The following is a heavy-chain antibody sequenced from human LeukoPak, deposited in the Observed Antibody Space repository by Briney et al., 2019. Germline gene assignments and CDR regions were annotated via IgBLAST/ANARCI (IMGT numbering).Heavy chain of an antibody. Sequence: SETLSLTCTVSGDSISSGRYYWSWIRQPAGKGLEWIGRIHSSGGTEYYPSLKRRVTISVDTAKNQFSLKLTSVTAADTAVYYCAREGASWGFTWGQGTLVTVSS. CDR2: IHSSGGT. D-gene: IGHD2-2*01. CDR3: AREGASWGFT. CDR1: GDSISSGRYY. V-gene: IGHV4-61*02. J-gene: IGHJ5*02.